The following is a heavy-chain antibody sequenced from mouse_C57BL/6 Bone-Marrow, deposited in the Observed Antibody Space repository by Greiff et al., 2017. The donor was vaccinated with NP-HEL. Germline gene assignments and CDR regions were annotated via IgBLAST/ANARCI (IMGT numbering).Heavy chain of an antibody. J-gene: IGHJ4*01. CDR2: IYPGDGDT. CDR1: GYAFSSYW. Sequence: LEESGAELVKPGASVKISCKASGYAFSSYWMNWVKQRPGKGLEWIGQIYPGDGDTNYNGKFKGKATLTADKSSSTAYMQLSSLTSEDSAVYFCARPYYYAMDYWGQGTSVTVSS. V-gene: IGHV1-80*01. CDR3: ARPYYYAMDY.